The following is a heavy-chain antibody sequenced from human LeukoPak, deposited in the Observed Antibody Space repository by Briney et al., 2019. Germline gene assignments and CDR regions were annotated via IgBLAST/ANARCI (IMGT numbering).Heavy chain of an antibody. Sequence: ASVKVSCKASGGTFSSYAISWVRQAPGQGLEWMGWISGYDGNTNYAQKLRGRVTMTTDTSTSTAYMDLRSLRSDDTALYYCARTVTTSSYYFDYWGQGTLVTVSS. CDR2: ISGYDGNT. D-gene: IGHD4-17*01. CDR1: GGTFSSYA. V-gene: IGHV1-18*01. J-gene: IGHJ4*02. CDR3: ARTVTTSSYYFDY.